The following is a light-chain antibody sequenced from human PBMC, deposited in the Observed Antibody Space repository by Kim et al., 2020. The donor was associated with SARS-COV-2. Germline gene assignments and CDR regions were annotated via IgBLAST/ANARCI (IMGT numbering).Light chain of an antibody. CDR2: AVT. J-gene: IGLJ3*02. CDR1: SSDVGGYHS. CDR3: SSYAGSSSLL. Sequence: GQSVTISCTGTSSDVGGYHSVSWYQLHPGKAPKLMIYAVTERPSGVPGRFSGSKSGNTAFLTISGLQAEDEADYYCSSYAGSSSLLFGGGTKVTVL. V-gene: IGLV2-11*01.